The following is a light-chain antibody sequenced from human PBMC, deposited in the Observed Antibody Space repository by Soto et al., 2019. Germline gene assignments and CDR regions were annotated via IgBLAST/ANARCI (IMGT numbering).Light chain of an antibody. CDR1: SNDVGSYNV. CDR2: EVS. J-gene: IGLJ3*02. V-gene: IGLV2-14*01. CDR3: SSYTITYTWV. Sequence: QSVLTQPASVSGSPGQSITISCTGTSNDVGSYNVVSWYQQHPGKAPKLMIYEVSNRPSGVSDRFSGSKSGNTASLTISGLQAEDEADYYCSSYTITYTWVFGGGTKVTVL.